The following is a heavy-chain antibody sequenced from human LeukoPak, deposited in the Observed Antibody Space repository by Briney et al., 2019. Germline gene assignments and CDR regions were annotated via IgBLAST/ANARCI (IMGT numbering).Heavy chain of an antibody. V-gene: IGHV1-2*02. CDR2: INPNSGGT. D-gene: IGHD7-27*01. CDR1: GYTFTDYY. Sequence: ASVKVSCKASGYTFTDYYIHWVRQAPGQGLEWMGWINPNSGGTNYAQNFQGRVTMTRDTSISTAYMELSRLRSDDTAVYYCVKGGENWGSGRFFDYWGQGTLVTVSS. CDR3: VKGGENWGSGRFFDY. J-gene: IGHJ4*02.